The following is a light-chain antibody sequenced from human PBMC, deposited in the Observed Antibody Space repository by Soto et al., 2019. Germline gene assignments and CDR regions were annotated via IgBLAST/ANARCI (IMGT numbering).Light chain of an antibody. Sequence: EIVLTPAPGTPALSPGERATLSCRPSQSVSSNLAWYQQKPGQAPRLLNYGASTRATGIPARGSGSGSGTEFTLTISSLQSDEFAVYYWQQYNNWPLFGQGTKVDIK. CDR2: GAS. J-gene: IGKJ1*01. CDR3: QQYNNWPL. CDR1: QSVSSN. V-gene: IGKV3-15*01.